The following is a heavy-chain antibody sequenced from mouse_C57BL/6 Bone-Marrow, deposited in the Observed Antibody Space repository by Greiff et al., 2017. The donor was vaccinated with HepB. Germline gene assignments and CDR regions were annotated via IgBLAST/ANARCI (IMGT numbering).Heavy chain of an antibody. D-gene: IGHD1-1*01. CDR3: ARRSYYGSSYYAMDY. Sequence: EVMLVESGGGLVQPGGSLKLSCAASGFTFSDYGMAWVRQAPRKGPEWVAFISNLAYSIYYADTVTGRFTISGENAKNTLYLEMSSLRSEDTAMYYCARRSYYGSSYYAMDYWGQGTSVTVSS. V-gene: IGHV5-15*04. CDR2: ISNLAYSI. CDR1: GFTFSDYG. J-gene: IGHJ4*01.